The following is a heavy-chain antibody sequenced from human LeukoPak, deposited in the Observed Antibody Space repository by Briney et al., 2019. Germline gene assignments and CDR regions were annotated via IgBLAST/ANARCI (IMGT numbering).Heavy chain of an antibody. CDR1: GFTFSSYW. CDR3: AKDLRPGHYYYSGMDV. Sequence: GGSLRLSCAASGFTFSSYWMHWVRQAPGKGLEWVAVISSDGRNIYHTDSVKGRFTISRDNTRNTLYLQMNSLRPEDTAVYYCAKDLRPGHYYYSGMDVWGQGTTVTVSS. J-gene: IGHJ6*02. CDR2: ISSDGRNI. V-gene: IGHV3-30*18. D-gene: IGHD2-8*02.